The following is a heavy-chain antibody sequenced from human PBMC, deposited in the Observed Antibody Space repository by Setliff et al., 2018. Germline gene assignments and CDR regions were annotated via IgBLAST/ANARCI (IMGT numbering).Heavy chain of an antibody. CDR1: GYTFSNFG. CDR3: ARCLPFLSGYDRGAFDN. J-gene: IGHJ4*02. D-gene: IGHD5-12*01. V-gene: IGHV1-18*01. CDR2: ISAYNGDT. Sequence: ASVKVSCKASGYTFSNFGFSWVRQAPGQGLEWMGWISAYNGDTNYAQKFQGRVTMTTDTSTSTAYMDLRSLTSDDTAVYYCARCLPFLSGYDRGAFDNWGQGTRVTVSS.